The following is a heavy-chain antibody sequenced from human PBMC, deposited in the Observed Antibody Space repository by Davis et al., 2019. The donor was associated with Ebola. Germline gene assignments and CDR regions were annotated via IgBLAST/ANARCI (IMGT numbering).Heavy chain of an antibody. J-gene: IGHJ5*02. Sequence: MPSETLSLTCAVYGGSFSGYYWSWIRQPPGKGLEWIGEINHSGSTNYNPSLKSRVTISVDKSKNQFSLKLSSVTAADTAVYYCARGRWIQLWTYNWFDPWGQGTLVTVSS. CDR1: GGSFSGYY. CDR2: INHSGST. D-gene: IGHD5-18*01. V-gene: IGHV4-34*01. CDR3: ARGRWIQLWTYNWFDP.